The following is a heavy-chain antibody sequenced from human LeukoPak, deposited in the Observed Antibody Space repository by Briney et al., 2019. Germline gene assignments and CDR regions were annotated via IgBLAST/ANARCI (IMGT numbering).Heavy chain of an antibody. CDR2: IKTKRYDGAT. J-gene: IGHJ4*02. CDR1: GFSFGDYA. Sequence: PGRSLRLSCTASGFSFGDYAMSWFRQAPGKGLEWVGFIKTKRYDGATEYAASVKGRFTLSRDDPNSIAYLEMNSLKTEDTAVYYCARHKGFGELEFDYWGQGTLVTVSS. CDR3: ARHKGFGELEFDY. D-gene: IGHD3-10*01. V-gene: IGHV3-49*03.